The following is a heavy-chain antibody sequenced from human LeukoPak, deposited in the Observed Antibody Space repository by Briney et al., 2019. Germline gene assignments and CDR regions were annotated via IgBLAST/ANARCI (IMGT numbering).Heavy chain of an antibody. CDR2: ISGSGAGT. Sequence: PGGSLRLSCAVSGFTFSSYAISWVRQAPGKGLEWVSGISGSGAGTYYVGSVKGRFTISRDNSKNTLYLQMNSLRAEDTAVYYCAKDPYYYDSSGYYYGYFDYWGQGTLVTVSS. D-gene: IGHD3-22*01. J-gene: IGHJ4*02. CDR1: GFTFSSYA. CDR3: AKDPYYYDSSGYYYGYFDY. V-gene: IGHV3-23*01.